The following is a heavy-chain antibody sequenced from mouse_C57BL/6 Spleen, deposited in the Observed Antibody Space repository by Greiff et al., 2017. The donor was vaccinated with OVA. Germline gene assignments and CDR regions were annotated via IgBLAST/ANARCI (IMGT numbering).Heavy chain of an antibody. V-gene: IGHV1-22*01. J-gene: IGHJ3*01. CDR1: GYTFTDYN. CDR2: INPNNGGT. CDR3: ARYGSIYQAWFAY. Sequence: SGPELVKPGASVKMSCKASGYTFTDYNMHWVKQSHGKSLEWIGYINPNNGGTSYNQKFKGKATLTVNKSSSTAYMELRSLTSEDSAVYYCARYGSIYQAWFAYWGQGTLVTVSA. D-gene: IGHD1-1*01.